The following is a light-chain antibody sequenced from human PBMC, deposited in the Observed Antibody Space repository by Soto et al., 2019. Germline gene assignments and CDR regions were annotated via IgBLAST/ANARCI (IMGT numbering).Light chain of an antibody. CDR3: QQGSRWHLT. V-gene: IGKV3-11*01. J-gene: IGKJ3*01. CDR1: QSVFDF. CDR2: DAS. Sequence: IVLTQSPATLSLSPGERATLSCRASQSVFDFLDWLQQKPGQAPRVLIYDASKRAAGIPDRFSGSGSETHFTLIISSLEPEDFAVYYCQQGSRWHLTFGTGTKVDIK.